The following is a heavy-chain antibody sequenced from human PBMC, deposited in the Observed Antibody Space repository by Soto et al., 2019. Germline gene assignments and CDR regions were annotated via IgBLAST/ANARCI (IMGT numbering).Heavy chain of an antibody. CDR3: ARAWVVVTAPDY. V-gene: IGHV3-48*01. CDR1: GFTLRSYS. D-gene: IGHD2-21*02. Sequence: PGGSLRLACAASGFTLRSYSMNLVRPAQGKGLGGVSYDSSINSTICSTDSVKCRFTVTRDNAKNSLYLQMNSLRAEDTAVSYCARAWVVVTAPDYCGQGTLVTVPS. J-gene: IGHJ4*02. CDR2: DSSINSTI.